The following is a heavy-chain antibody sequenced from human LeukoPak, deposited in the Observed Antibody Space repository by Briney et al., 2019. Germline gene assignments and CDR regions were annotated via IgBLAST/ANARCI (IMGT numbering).Heavy chain of an antibody. CDR1: GYTLTELS. J-gene: IGHJ6*04. CDR2: FDPEDGET. CDR3: ATDNYSSGWYDYYYYYGMDV. V-gene: IGHV1-24*01. D-gene: IGHD6-19*01. Sequence: ASVKVSCKVSGYTLTELSMHWVRQAPGKGLEWMGGFDPEDGETIYAQKFQGRVTMTEDTSTDTAYMELSSMRSEETAVYYCATDNYSSGWYDYYYYYGMDVWGKGTTVTVSS.